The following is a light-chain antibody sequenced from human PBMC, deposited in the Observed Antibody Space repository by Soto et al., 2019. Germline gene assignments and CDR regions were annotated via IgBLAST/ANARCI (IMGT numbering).Light chain of an antibody. V-gene: IGKV4-1*01. CDR1: QSVLYSSNNKNY. CDR2: WAS. Sequence: DIVMTQYPDSLAVSLGERATINCKSSQSVLYSSNNKNYLAWYQQKPGQPPKLLINWASIRESGVPDRFSASGSGTDFTLTIDSLQAADVAVYFCQQYYGTPITFGQGTRLEIK. J-gene: IGKJ5*01. CDR3: QQYYGTPIT.